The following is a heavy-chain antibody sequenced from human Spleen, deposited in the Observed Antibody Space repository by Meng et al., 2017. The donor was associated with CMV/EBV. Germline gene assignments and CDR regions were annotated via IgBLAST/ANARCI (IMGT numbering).Heavy chain of an antibody. V-gene: IGHV3-66*02. CDR1: GFTFSSFW. Sequence: GGSLRLSCAASGFTFSSFWMSWVRQAPGRGLEWVSIMYSGGSTFYADSVKGRFTISRDKSENTLFLQMNSLRADDTAVYYCARGRSPDYWGQGTLVTVSS. CDR2: MYSGGST. J-gene: IGHJ4*02. CDR3: ARGRSPDY.